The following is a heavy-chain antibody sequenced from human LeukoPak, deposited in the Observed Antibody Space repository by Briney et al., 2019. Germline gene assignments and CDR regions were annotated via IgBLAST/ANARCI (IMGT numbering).Heavy chain of an antibody. J-gene: IGHJ3*02. CDR3: ARVSYDILTGHRAFDI. CDR2: ISAHNGNT. V-gene: IGHV1-18*01. CDR1: GYTFTSYG. Sequence: GASVKVSCKASGYTFTSYGISWVRQAPGQGLEWMGWISAHNGNTNYAQKLQGRVTMTTDTSTSTAYMELRSLRSDDTAVYYCARVSYDILTGHRAFDIWGQGTMVTVSS. D-gene: IGHD3-9*01.